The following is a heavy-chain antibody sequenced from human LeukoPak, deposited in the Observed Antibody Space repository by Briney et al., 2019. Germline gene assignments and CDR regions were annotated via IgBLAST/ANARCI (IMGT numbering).Heavy chain of an antibody. CDR1: GFTFSSYG. D-gene: IGHD6-13*01. Sequence: GRSLRLSCAASGFTFSSYGMHWVRQAPGKGLEWVAVISYDGSNKYYADSVKGRFTISRDNSKNTLYLQMNSLRAEDTAVYYCARGRIAAAGTRWFDPWGQGTLVTVSS. V-gene: IGHV3-30*03. CDR3: ARGRIAAAGTRWFDP. CDR2: ISYDGSNK. J-gene: IGHJ5*02.